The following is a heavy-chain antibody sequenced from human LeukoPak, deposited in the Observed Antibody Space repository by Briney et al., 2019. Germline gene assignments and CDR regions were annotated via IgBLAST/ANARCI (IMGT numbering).Heavy chain of an antibody. CDR1: GGTFSSYA. CDR2: IIPIFGTA. CDR3: AREGRDYGDYVWFDP. Sequence: ASVKVSCKASGGTFSSYAISWVRQAPGQGLEWMGGIIPIFGTANYAQKLQGRVTMTTDTSTSTAYMELRSLRSDDTAVYYCAREGRDYGDYVWFDPWGQGTLVTVSS. J-gene: IGHJ5*02. D-gene: IGHD4-17*01. V-gene: IGHV1-69*05.